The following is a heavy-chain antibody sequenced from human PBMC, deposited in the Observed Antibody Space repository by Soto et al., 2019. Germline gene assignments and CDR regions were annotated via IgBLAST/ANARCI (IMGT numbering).Heavy chain of an antibody. V-gene: IGHV4-59*08. D-gene: IGHD6-19*01. CDR3: ARRGSINSAWPL. J-gene: IGHJ4*02. CDR2: IYYSGTT. CDR1: GGSISSYY. Sequence: PSETLSLTCTVSGGSISSYYWSWIRQPPGKGLEWIGYIYYSGTTSYNPSLKSRVTISVDTSKNQFSLNLISVTAADTAVYYCARRGSINSAWPLWGQGTLVTVSS.